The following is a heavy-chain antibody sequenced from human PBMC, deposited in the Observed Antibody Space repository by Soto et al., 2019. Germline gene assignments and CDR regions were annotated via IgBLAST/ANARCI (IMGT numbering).Heavy chain of an antibody. J-gene: IGHJ6*02. V-gene: IGHV3-30-3*01. CDR2: ISYDGSNK. Sequence: GGSLRLSCAASGFTFSSYAMHWVRQAPGKGLEWVAVISYDGSNKYYADSVKGRFTISRDNSKNTLYLQMNSLRAEDTAVYYCARNKYSKLSERNFYYYYGMDVWGQGTTVTVSS. CDR1: GFTFSSYA. D-gene: IGHD6-6*01. CDR3: ARNKYSKLSERNFYYYYGMDV.